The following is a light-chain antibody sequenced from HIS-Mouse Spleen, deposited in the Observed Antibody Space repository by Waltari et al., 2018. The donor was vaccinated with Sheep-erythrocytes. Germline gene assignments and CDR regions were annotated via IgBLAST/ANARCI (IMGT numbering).Light chain of an antibody. CDR2: DVS. Sequence: QSALPQPRSVSGSPGQSVPTYCTGTSSDVGGYYDVPWYPQHPGKAPKLMIYDVSKRPSGVPDRFSGSKSGNTASLTISGLQAEDEADYYCCSYAGSYNHVFATGTKVTVL. J-gene: IGLJ1*01. CDR1: SSDVGGYYD. V-gene: IGLV2-11*01. CDR3: CSYAGSYNHV.